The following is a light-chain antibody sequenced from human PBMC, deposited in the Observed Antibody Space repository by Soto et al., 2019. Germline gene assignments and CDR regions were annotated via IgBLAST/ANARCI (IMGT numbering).Light chain of an antibody. CDR2: DVS. J-gene: IGLJ2*01. V-gene: IGLV2-11*01. CDR1: SSDVGGYNY. Sequence: QSALTQPRSVSGSPGQSVTISCTGTSSDVGGYNYVSWYQQHPGKAPKRMIYDVSKRPSGVPDRFSGSKSGNTASLTISGLQAEDEADDYCCSYAGSYTFYVVFGGGTKLTVL. CDR3: CSYAGSYTFYVV.